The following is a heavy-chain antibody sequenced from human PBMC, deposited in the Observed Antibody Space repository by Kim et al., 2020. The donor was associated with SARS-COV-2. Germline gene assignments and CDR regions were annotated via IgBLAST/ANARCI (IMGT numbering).Heavy chain of an antibody. CDR3: ARGGLAAARFVIDKRNAFEI. Sequence: GGSLRLSCAASGFTVSSNYMSWVRQAPGKGLEWVSVIYSGGSTYYADSVKGRFTISRDNSKNTLYLQMNSLRAEDTAVYYCARGGLAAARFVIDKRNAFEIWGQGTMVTVSS. J-gene: IGHJ3*02. V-gene: IGHV3-66*01. CDR1: GFTVSSNY. D-gene: IGHD6-13*01. CDR2: IYSGGST.